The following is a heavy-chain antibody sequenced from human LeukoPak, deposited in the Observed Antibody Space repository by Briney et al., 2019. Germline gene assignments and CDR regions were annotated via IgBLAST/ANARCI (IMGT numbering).Heavy chain of an antibody. J-gene: IGHJ4*02. Sequence: PGGSLRLSCAACGFTFDDHGMHWVRQAPGKGLEWVSGISWNSGSIGYADSVQGRFTISRDNAKSTLYLQMNSLRAEDMALYYCTRASGYSSGSIYYWGQGTLVTVSS. V-gene: IGHV3-9*03. CDR2: ISWNSGSI. D-gene: IGHD5-18*01. CDR1: GFTFDDHG. CDR3: TRASGYSSGSIYY.